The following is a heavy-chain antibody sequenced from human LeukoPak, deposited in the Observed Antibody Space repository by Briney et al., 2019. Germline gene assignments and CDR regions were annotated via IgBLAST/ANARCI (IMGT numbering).Heavy chain of an antibody. CDR2: IIPIFGTA. J-gene: IGHJ4*02. Sequence: GASVKVSCKASGGTFSSYAISWVRQAPGQGLEWMGGIIPIFGTANYAQKFQGRVTITTDESTSTAYMELSSLRSEDTAVYYCARAANIAAAGRWAGYFDYWGQGTLVTVSS. D-gene: IGHD6-13*01. CDR1: GGTFSSYA. CDR3: ARAANIAAAGRWAGYFDY. V-gene: IGHV1-69*05.